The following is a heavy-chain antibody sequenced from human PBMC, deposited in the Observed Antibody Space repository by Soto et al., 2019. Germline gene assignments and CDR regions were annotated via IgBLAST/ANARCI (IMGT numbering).Heavy chain of an antibody. Sequence: EASVKVSCKASGYTFTSYYMHWVRQAPGQGLEWIGIINTSGGSTSYAQKFQGRVTITRDTSASTAYMELSSLRSEDTAVYYCARDNPGPIWDIVVVPAAKAALPFDPWGQGTLVTVSS. CDR2: INTSGGST. J-gene: IGHJ5*02. CDR1: GYTFTSYY. V-gene: IGHV1-46*01. CDR3: ARDNPGPIWDIVVVPAAKAALPFDP. D-gene: IGHD2-2*01.